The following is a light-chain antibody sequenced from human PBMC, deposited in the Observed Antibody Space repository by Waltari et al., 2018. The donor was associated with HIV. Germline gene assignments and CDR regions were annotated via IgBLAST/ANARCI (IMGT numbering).Light chain of an antibody. J-gene: IGLJ2*01. CDR2: EVY. CDR1: SSDVGGYDH. V-gene: IGLV2-14*01. CDR3: SSYTSSNTLV. Sequence: QSALTQTASVSGSPGQSITISCTGTSSDVGGYDHVSWYQQHPGKAPKLVIYEVYNRTSGISHRCAGSKSGNTASLTISGLQAEDEADYFCSSYTSSNTLVFGGGTKVTVL.